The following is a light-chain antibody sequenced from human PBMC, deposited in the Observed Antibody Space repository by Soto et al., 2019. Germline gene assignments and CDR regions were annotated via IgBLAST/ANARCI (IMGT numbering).Light chain of an antibody. CDR2: DAS. J-gene: IGKJ4*01. Sequence: EIVLTQSPATLSLSPGERATLSCRASQSVSSYLAWYQQKPGQAPRLLIYDASNRATGIPARFSGSGSGTDFPPTISSLKPEDFAVYYCQQRSNWLTFGGGTKVEIK. V-gene: IGKV3-11*01. CDR3: QQRSNWLT. CDR1: QSVSSY.